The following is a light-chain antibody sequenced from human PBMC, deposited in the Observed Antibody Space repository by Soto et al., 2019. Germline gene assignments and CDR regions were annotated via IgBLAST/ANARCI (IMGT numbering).Light chain of an antibody. CDR1: SSDIGGYNY. J-gene: IGLJ3*02. CDR2: EVS. CDR3: SSYTNSSTLV. V-gene: IGLV2-14*01. Sequence: QSALTQPTSVSGSPGQSITISCSGTSSDIGGYNYVSWFQQHPGKAPKLIIHEVSNRPSGVSARFSGSKSDSTASLTIAGLQAEDEADYYCSSYTNSSTLVFGGGTQLTVL.